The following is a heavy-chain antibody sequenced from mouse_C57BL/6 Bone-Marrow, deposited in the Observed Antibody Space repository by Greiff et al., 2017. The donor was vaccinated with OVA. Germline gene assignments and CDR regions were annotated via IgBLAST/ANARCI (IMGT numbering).Heavy chain of an antibody. Sequence: EVQLVESGGGLVKPGGSLKLSCAASGFTFSSYTMSWVRQTPEKRLEWVATISGGGGNTYYPDSVKGRFTISRDNAKNTLYLQMSSLRSEDTALYYCARHDGNYPAYWGQGTTLTVSS. CDR1: GFTFSSYT. V-gene: IGHV5-9*01. J-gene: IGHJ2*01. CDR2: ISGGGGNT. CDR3: ARHDGNYPAY. D-gene: IGHD2-3*01.